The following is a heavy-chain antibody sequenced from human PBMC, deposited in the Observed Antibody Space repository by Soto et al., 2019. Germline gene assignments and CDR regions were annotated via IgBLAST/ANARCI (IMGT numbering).Heavy chain of an antibody. CDR1: GFTFTGYY. V-gene: IGHV1-2*04. Sequence: GASVKVSWKASGFTFTGYYMHWVRQAPGQGLEWIGWINPNSGVANYAQNFHDWVTITRDTSITTAYMELSGLKSDDTAVYFCAKDDPGHPAFWGQGTLVTVSS. J-gene: IGHJ1*01. CDR2: INPNSGVA. CDR3: AKDDPGHPAF. D-gene: IGHD2-2*01.